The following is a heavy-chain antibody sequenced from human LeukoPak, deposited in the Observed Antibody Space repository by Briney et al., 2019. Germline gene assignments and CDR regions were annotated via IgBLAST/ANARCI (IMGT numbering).Heavy chain of an antibody. CDR3: GSTNSFSY. CDR2: IKQDGSEK. CDR1: GFAFSNYW. D-gene: IGHD2-2*01. Sequence: GGSLRLSCSGSGFAFSNYWRNWVRQAPGKGREGVANIKQDGSEKYYVDSVKGRFTISRDNDKNSLYLHMNSLSAEDTALYYCGSTNSFSYWGQGPLLTVSS. V-gene: IGHV3-7*01. J-gene: IGHJ4*02.